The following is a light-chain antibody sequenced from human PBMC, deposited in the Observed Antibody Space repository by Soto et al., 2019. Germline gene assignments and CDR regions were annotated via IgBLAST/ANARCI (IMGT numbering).Light chain of an antibody. CDR2: GAS. J-gene: IGKJ1*01. CDR1: QSVSSN. V-gene: IGKV3-15*01. Sequence: IVMTEYHGTLSGSPGERATLSCRASQSVSSNLAWYQQKPGQAPRLLIYGASTRATNIPARFSGSGSGTEFTLTISSLQSEDFAVYYCQQDNNWPQTFGHGTKVDNK. CDR3: QQDNNWPQT.